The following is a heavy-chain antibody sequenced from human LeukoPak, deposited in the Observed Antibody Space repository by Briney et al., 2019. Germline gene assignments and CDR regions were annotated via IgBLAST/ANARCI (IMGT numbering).Heavy chain of an antibody. J-gene: IGHJ6*02. D-gene: IGHD2-2*01. Sequence: GGSLRLSCAASGFTFISYAMRWVRQAPGKGLEWVSAISSRSAHIYYADSVKGRFTISRDNAKNSLYLEMKNLRADDTAVYYCARDRSTSRYYHGMDVWGPGTTVIVSS. CDR2: ISSRSAHI. V-gene: IGHV3-21*01. CDR3: ARDRSTSRYYHGMDV. CDR1: GFTFISYA.